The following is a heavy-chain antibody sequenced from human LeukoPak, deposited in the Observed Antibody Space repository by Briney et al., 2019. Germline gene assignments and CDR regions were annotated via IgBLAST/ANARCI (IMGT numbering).Heavy chain of an antibody. J-gene: IGHJ3*02. CDR1: GYTFTGYY. CDR2: INPNSGGT. D-gene: IGHD2-15*01. Sequence: ASVKVSCKASGYTFTGYYMHWVRQAPGQGLGWMGWINPNSGGTNYAQKFQGRVTMTRDTSISTAYMELSRLRSDDTAVYYCARVVVVVAATYDAFDIWGQGTMVTVSS. CDR3: ARVVVVVAATYDAFDI. V-gene: IGHV1-2*02.